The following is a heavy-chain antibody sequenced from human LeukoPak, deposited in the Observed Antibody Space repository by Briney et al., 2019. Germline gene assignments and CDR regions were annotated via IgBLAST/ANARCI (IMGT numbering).Heavy chain of an antibody. CDR2: LNQDGSDQ. Sequence: PGGSLRLSCAASGFSFSDYWMTWVRQAPGKGLEWVANLNQDGSDQYYVDSVEGRFTISRDNAKNSLYLQMDSLRVEDTAVYFCAKEVGAEIWGQGTLVTVSS. CDR1: GFSFSDYW. CDR3: AKEVGAEI. D-gene: IGHD1-26*01. V-gene: IGHV3-7*05. J-gene: IGHJ4*02.